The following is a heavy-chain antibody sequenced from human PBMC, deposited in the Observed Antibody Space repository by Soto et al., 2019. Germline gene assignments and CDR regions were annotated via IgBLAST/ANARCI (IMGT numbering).Heavy chain of an antibody. V-gene: IGHV3-73*01. D-gene: IGHD6-13*01. CDR1: ACTFSVSA. Sequence: LPCLPGACTFSVSALHGAHHAPGKGMEWVGSIRSKANSYTTADAASVKGRFTISIDNSKNTAYLQMTSLKTEDTVVYYCTTRQNSRTTREVDYWRQGT. J-gene: IGHJ4*02. CDR2: IRSKANSYTT. CDR3: TTRQNSRTTREVDY.